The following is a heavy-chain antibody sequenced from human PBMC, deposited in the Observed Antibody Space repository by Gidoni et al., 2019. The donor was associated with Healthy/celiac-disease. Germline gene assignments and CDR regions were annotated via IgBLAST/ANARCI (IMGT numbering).Heavy chain of an antibody. D-gene: IGHD3-3*01. CDR2: ISGSGGSK. CDR3: APFVDFDY. Sequence: EVQLLESGGGLVQPGGSLRLSCAASGFTFSSYAMSGVRQAPGKGLGWVSAISGSGGSKYYADSVKGRFTISRDNSKNTLYLQMNSLRAEDTAVYYCAPFVDFDYWGQGTLVTVSS. CDR1: GFTFSSYA. V-gene: IGHV3-23*01. J-gene: IGHJ4*02.